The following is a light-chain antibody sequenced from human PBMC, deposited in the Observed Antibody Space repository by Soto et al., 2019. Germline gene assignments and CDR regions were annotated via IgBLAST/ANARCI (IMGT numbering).Light chain of an antibody. CDR2: GNS. CDR3: QSYDSSLSAL. Sequence: QSVLTQPPSVSGGPGQRVTISSTGSSSSIGAGYDVHWYQQLPGTAPKLLIYGNSNRPSGIPDRFSGSRSGTSASLAITGLQAEDEADYYCQSYDSSLSALFGTGTKVTVL. CDR1: SSSIGAGYD. J-gene: IGLJ1*01. V-gene: IGLV1-40*01.